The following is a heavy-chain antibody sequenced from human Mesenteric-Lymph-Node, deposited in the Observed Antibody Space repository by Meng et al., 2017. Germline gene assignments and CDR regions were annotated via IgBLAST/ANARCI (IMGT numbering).Heavy chain of an antibody. Sequence: GESLKISCAASGFTFSSYAMHWVRQTPGKGLEWVAVIWPGSSNTVYADSVKGRFTISRDDSENTLYLQMNSLRVEDTALYYCARDQEGNGYNLDYWGQGTLVTVSS. D-gene: IGHD5-24*01. V-gene: IGHV3-33*08. CDR1: GFTFSSYA. J-gene: IGHJ4*02. CDR2: IWPGSSNT. CDR3: ARDQEGNGYNLDY.